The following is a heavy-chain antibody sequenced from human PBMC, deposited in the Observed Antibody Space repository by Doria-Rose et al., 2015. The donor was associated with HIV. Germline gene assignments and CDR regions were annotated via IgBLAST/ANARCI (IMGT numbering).Heavy chain of an antibody. CDR3: ARMGSYRELDY. V-gene: IGHV4-31*03. J-gene: IGHJ4*02. CDR2: TYYTGTS. Sequence: GQLVDSGPGLVKPSETLSLTCSVSGASVSSRGYYWNWIRQVPGKGLESLGYTYYTGTSDYSPSLKSRLNMAVDTSKNQFSLKLSFVAVADTAVYYCARMGSYRELDYWGQGALVIVSA. CDR1: GASVSSRGYY. D-gene: IGHD3-3*01.